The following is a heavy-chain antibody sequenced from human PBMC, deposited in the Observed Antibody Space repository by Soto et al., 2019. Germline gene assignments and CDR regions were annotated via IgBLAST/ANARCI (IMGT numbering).Heavy chain of an antibody. D-gene: IGHD3-3*01. CDR1: GGSISSSSYY. CDR2: IYYSGST. J-gene: IGHJ4*02. Sequence: SETLSLTCTVSGGSISSSSYYWGWIRQPPGKGLEWIGSIYYSGSTYYNPSLKSRVTISVDTSKNQFSLKLSSVTAADTAVYYCARHPLLRFLEWSPYWGQGTLVTVSS. V-gene: IGHV4-39*01. CDR3: ARHPLLRFLEWSPY.